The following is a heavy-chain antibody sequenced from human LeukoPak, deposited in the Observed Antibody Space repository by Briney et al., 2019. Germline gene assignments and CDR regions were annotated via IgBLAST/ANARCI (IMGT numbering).Heavy chain of an antibody. J-gene: IGHJ4*02. D-gene: IGHD2-21*01. V-gene: IGHV4-38-2*02. Sequence: SETLSLTCTVSGYSISSGYYWGWIRQPPGKGLEWIGSIYHSGSTYYNPSLKSRVTISVDTSKNQFSLKLSSVTAADTAVYYCARGVVIAPQTFDHWGQGTLVTVSS. CDR2: IYHSGST. CDR1: GYSISSGYY. CDR3: ARGVVIAPQTFDH.